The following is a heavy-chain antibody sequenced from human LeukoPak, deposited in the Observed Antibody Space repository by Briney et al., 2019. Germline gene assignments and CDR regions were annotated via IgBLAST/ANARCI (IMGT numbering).Heavy chain of an antibody. D-gene: IGHD3-16*01. V-gene: IGHV3-9*01. Sequence: GGSLRLSCAASGFTFDESAMFWVRQAPGKGLEWVSGVNWNSGTIGYADSVKGRFTISRDNAKNSLYLQMNSLRAEDTALYYCAKDIGDYDYVWGTTYYGMDVWGQGTTVTVSS. J-gene: IGHJ6*02. CDR1: GFTFDESA. CDR3: AKDIGDYDYVWGTTYYGMDV. CDR2: VNWNSGTI.